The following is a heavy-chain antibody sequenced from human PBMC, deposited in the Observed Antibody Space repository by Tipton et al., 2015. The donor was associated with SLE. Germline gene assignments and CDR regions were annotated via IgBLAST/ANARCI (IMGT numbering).Heavy chain of an antibody. CDR3: ANDYGGSRGYDNCFDP. CDR2: MYFSGST. Sequence: TLSLTCTVSGDSISSSTYYWGWIRQPPGKGLEWIGNMYFSGSTNYNPSLKSRVTISADTSKNQFSLKVSSVTAADSAVYYCANDYGGSRGYDNCFDPWGQGILVTVSS. D-gene: IGHD5-12*01. V-gene: IGHV4-39*07. J-gene: IGHJ5*02. CDR1: GDSISSSTYY.